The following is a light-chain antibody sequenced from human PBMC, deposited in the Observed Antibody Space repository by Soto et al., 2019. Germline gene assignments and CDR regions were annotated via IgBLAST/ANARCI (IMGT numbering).Light chain of an antibody. CDR1: SGSIASNY. J-gene: IGLJ2*01. V-gene: IGLV6-57*04. CDR2: EDN. CDR3: QSYDSSNYVV. Sequence: NFMLTQPHSVSESPGKTVTISCTRSSGSIASNYVQWYQQRPGSAPTTVIYEDNQRPSGVPDRFSGSIDSSSNSASLTISRLTTEDEAYYCCQSYDSSNYVVFGGGTKLTVL.